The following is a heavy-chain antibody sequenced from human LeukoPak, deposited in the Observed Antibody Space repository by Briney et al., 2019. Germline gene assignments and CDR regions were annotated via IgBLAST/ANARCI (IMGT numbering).Heavy chain of an antibody. J-gene: IGHJ4*02. CDR2: ISVSGNT. V-gene: IGHV3-23*01. D-gene: IGHD2-21*01. CDR1: GFTLSGYA. CDR3: AKAPVTTCSGAYCYPFDY. Sequence: GGSLRLSCAASGFTLSGYAMSWVRQAPGKGLEWVSAISVSGNTYHADSVKGRFTISRDSSKNTLYLQMNRLRAEDAAVYYCAKAPVTTCSGAYCYPFDYWGQGTLVTVSS.